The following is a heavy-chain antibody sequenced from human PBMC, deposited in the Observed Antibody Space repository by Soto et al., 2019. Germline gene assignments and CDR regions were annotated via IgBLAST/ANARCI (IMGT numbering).Heavy chain of an antibody. J-gene: IGHJ5*02. CDR1: GGSISSYY. V-gene: IGHV4-59*01. D-gene: IGHD3-10*01. Sequence: QVQLQESGPGLVKPSETLSLTCTVSGGSISSYYWSWIRQPPGKGLEWIGYIYYSGSTNYNPSLKRRVTISVDTSKNQFSLKLSTVTAADTAVYYCAGDAWFGELSAWFDPWGQGTLVTVSS. CDR2: IYYSGST. CDR3: AGDAWFGELSAWFDP.